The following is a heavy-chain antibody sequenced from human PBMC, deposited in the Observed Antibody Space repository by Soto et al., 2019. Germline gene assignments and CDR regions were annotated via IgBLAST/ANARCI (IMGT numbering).Heavy chain of an antibody. V-gene: IGHV1-69*02. CDR3: AREKGGRIAARPGGWFDP. D-gene: IGHD6-6*01. CDR1: GGTFSSST. J-gene: IGHJ5*02. Sequence: QVQLVQSGAEVKKPGSSVKVSCKASGGTFSSSTISWVRQAPGQGLEWMGRIIPILGIANYAQKFQGRVTITADKSTSTADMERSSRRSEDTAVYYWAREKGGRIAARPGGWFDPWGQGTLVTVAS. CDR2: IIPILGIA.